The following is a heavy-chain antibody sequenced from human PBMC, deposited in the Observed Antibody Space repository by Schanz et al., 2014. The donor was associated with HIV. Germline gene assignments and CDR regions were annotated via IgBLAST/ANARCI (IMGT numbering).Heavy chain of an antibody. CDR3: AKTTWGRRVDAFDI. CDR2: ISWNSGSI. V-gene: IGHV3-9*01. J-gene: IGHJ3*02. Sequence: EVQLVESGGGLVQPGRSLRLSCAASGFTFDDYAMHWVRQAPGKGLEWVSGISWNSGSIGYADSVKGRFTISRDNAKNSLYLQMNSLRAEDTALYYCAKTTWGRRVDAFDIWGQGTMVTVSS. CDR1: GFTFDDYA. D-gene: IGHD3-16*01.